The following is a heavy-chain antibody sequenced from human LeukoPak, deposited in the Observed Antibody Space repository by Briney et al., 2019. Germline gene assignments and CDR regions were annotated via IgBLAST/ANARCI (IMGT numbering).Heavy chain of an antibody. Sequence: GGFLRLSCAASGFKFDDYGMSWVRHAPGKGLEWVSGINWNGGSTDYADSVKGRFTISRDNAKNSLYLQMISLRAEDTALYYCARGAAGTTFDYWGQGTLVTVSS. J-gene: IGHJ4*02. CDR2: INWNGGST. D-gene: IGHD1-1*01. V-gene: IGHV3-20*04. CDR3: ARGAAGTTFDY. CDR1: GFKFDDYG.